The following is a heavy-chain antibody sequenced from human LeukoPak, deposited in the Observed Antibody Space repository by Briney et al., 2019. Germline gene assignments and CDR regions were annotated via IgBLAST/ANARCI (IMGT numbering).Heavy chain of an antibody. CDR2: ITGNGGST. J-gene: IGHJ4*02. CDR1: GFTFSTYA. D-gene: IGHD6-19*01. Sequence: GGSLRLSCAASGFTFSTYAMHWFRQAPGKGLEYVSAITGNGGSTYYADSVKGRFTISRDNSKNTLYLQMGSLRTEDMAVYYCARIWQWLALDYWGQGTLVTVSS. CDR3: ARIWQWLALDY. V-gene: IGHV3-64*02.